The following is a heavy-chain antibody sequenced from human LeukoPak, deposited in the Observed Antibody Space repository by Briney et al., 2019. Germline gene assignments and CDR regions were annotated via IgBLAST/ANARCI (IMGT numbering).Heavy chain of an antibody. Sequence: GESLKISCKGSGYSFTSYWNGWVRQMPGKGLEWMGIIYPGDSDTRYSPSFQGQVTISADKSIGTAYLQWSSLKASDTAMYYCARQATTVTPYNWFDPWGQGTLVTVSS. V-gene: IGHV5-51*01. CDR3: ARQATTVTPYNWFDP. D-gene: IGHD4-11*01. CDR2: IYPGDSDT. CDR1: GYSFTSYW. J-gene: IGHJ5*02.